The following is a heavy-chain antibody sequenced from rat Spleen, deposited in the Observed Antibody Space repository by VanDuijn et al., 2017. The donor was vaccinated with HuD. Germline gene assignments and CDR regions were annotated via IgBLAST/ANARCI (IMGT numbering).Heavy chain of an antibody. CDR3: TALGAY. J-gene: IGHJ2*01. V-gene: IGHV5-27*01. Sequence: EGQLVESGGGLVEPGRSLKLSCAASGFTFSSYVMDWVRQAPKKGLEWVASITAGGGTTYYPDSVKGRFTISRDDAKSTLYLQLSSLRSEDIATYYCTALGAYWGQGVMVTVSS. D-gene: IGHD1-11*01. CDR2: ITAGGGTT. CDR1: GFTFSSYV.